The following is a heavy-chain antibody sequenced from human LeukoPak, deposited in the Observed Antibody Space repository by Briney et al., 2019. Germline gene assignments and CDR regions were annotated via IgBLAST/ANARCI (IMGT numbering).Heavy chain of an antibody. Sequence: GASMKVSCKASGYTFTSYGISWVRQAPGQALEWMGWISGYNGNTNYAQKLQGRVTMTTDTSTSTAYMELRSLRSDDTAVYYCARDFHSSGYYHYFHYWGQGTLVTVSS. CDR1: GYTFTSYG. CDR3: ARDFHSSGYYHYFHY. J-gene: IGHJ4*02. D-gene: IGHD3-22*01. CDR2: ISGYNGNT. V-gene: IGHV1-18*01.